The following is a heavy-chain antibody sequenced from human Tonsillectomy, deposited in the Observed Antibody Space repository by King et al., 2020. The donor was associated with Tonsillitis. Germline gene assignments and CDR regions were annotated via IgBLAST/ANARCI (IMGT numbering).Heavy chain of an antibody. J-gene: IGHJ6*02. V-gene: IGHV4-34*01. CDR1: GGSFSNYY. CDR2: INHSGST. CDR3: ARGRPPYYYYGLDV. Sequence: VQLQQWGAGLLNPSETLSLTCALYGGSFSNYYWSWIRQPPGKGLEWIGEINHSGSTNYNPSLKSRVTISVDTSKNQFSLKLSSVTAADTAVYYCARGRPPYYYYGLDVWGQGTTVTVSS.